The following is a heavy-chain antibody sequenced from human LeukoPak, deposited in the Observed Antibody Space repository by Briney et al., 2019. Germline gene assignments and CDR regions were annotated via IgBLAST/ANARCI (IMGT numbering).Heavy chain of an antibody. Sequence: PGGSLRLSCAASGFXFSSHPINWVRQAPGKGLEWVSHISSGGNTEYYVDSVRGRFTMSRDNAKNLLFLQMNSLRAEDTALYYCARDTLNGPFVISLDYWGHGALVTVSS. J-gene: IGHJ4*01. D-gene: IGHD3-9*01. CDR3: ARDTLNGPFVISLDY. CDR1: GFXFSSHP. V-gene: IGHV3-48*03. CDR2: ISSGGNTE.